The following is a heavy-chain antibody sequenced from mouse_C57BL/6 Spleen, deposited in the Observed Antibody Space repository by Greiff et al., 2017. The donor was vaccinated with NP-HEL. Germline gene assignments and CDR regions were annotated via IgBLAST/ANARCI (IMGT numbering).Heavy chain of an antibody. Sequence: VQLQQPGAELVRPGTSVKLSCKASGYTFTSYWMHWVKQRPGQGLEWIGVIDPSDSYTNYNQKFKGKATLTVDTSSSTAYMQLSSLTSEDSAVYYCARDGNYVRYYAMDYWGQGTSVTVSS. J-gene: IGHJ4*01. CDR3: ARDGNYVRYYAMDY. D-gene: IGHD2-1*01. CDR2: IDPSDSYT. V-gene: IGHV1-59*01. CDR1: GYTFTSYW.